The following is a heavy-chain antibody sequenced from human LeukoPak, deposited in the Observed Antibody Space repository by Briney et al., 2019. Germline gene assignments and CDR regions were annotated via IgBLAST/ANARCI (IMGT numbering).Heavy chain of an antibody. V-gene: IGHV1-8*01. J-gene: IGHJ4*02. D-gene: IGHD5-12*01. Sequence: ASVKVSCKASGYTFISYSMNWVRQAPGQGLEWMGWMNPNSGNTGYAQKFQGRVTITADESTSTAYMELSSLRSEDTAVYYCASSYRVDIVATMDYWGQGTLVTVSS. CDR1: GYTFISYS. CDR2: MNPNSGNT. CDR3: ASSYRVDIVATMDY.